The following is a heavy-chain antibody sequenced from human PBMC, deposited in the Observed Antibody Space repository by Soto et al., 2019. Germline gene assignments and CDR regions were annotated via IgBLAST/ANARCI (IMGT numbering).Heavy chain of an antibody. D-gene: IGHD4-17*01. J-gene: IGHJ6*03. Sequence: GGSLRLSCAASGFTFSDYNMNWVRQAPGKGLEWVSHISSSGGDVYDADSMKGRFTISRDNAKNTLYLQLNSLRAEDTAVYYCVRGNSRTHIDYDSYYFYYMDVWGKGTTVTVSS. V-gene: IGHV3-48*01. CDR1: GFTFSDYN. CDR3: VRGNSRTHIDYDSYYFYYMDV. CDR2: ISSSGGDV.